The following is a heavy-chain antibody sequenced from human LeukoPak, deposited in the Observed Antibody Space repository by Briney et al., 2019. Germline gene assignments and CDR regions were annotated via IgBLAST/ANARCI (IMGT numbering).Heavy chain of an antibody. V-gene: IGHV4-59*12. Sequence: PSETLSLTCTVSGGSISSYYWSWIRQPPGKGLEWIGYIYYSGSTNYNPSLKSRVTISVDTSKNQFSLKLTSVTAADTAVYYCARRPDGFDIWGQGTMVTVSS. J-gene: IGHJ3*02. CDR1: GGSISSYY. CDR3: ARRPDGFDI. CDR2: IYYSGST.